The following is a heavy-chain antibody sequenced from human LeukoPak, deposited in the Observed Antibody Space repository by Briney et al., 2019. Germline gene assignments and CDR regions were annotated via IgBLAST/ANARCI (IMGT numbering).Heavy chain of an antibody. CDR2: ISSSGNTK. CDR3: AKAKWDY. D-gene: IGHD2-8*01. Sequence: GGSLRLSCAASGFTFSSYSMNWVRQAPGKGLEWVSYISSSGNTKYYADSVRGRFTISRDNSKNTLYLQMNSLRAEDTAVYYCAKAKWDYWGQGTLVTVSS. J-gene: IGHJ4*02. V-gene: IGHV3-48*01. CDR1: GFTFSSYS.